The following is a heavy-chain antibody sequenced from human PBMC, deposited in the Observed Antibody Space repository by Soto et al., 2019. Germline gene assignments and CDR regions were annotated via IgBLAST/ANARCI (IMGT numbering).Heavy chain of an antibody. CDR1: GYTFTSYG. CDR2: ISAYNGNT. CDR3: ARDRYSSGWTHFDY. D-gene: IGHD6-19*01. J-gene: IGHJ4*02. V-gene: IGHV1-18*01. Sequence: ASVKLSCKDSGYTFTSYGISWVRQAPGQGLEWMGWISAYNGNTNYAQKLQGRVTMTTDTSTSTAYMELRSLRSDDTAVYYCARDRYSSGWTHFDYWGQGTLVTVSS.